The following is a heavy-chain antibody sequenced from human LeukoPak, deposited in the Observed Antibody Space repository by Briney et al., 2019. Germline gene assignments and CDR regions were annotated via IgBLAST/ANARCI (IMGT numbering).Heavy chain of an antibody. CDR3: ARDYGDYAWYGAVTYYYYYMDV. Sequence: PSETLSLTCNVSGGSINSGSYYWSWIRQPAGKGLEWIGRIYTSGSTNYNPSLKSRVTISVDTSKNQFSLKLSSVTAADTAVYYCARDYGDYAWYGAVTYYYYYMDVWGKGTTVTVSS. V-gene: IGHV4-61*02. CDR2: IYTSGST. J-gene: IGHJ6*03. CDR1: GGSINSGSYY. D-gene: IGHD4-17*01.